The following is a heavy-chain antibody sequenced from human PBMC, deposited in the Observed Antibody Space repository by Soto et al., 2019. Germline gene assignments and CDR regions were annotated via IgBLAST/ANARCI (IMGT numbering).Heavy chain of an antibody. D-gene: IGHD3-9*01. J-gene: IGHJ4*02. CDR2: TYYRSKWYN. CDR1: GDSVSSNSAA. Sequence: SQTLSLTCAISGDSVSSNSAAWNWIRQCPSRGLEWLGRTYYRSKWYNDYAVSVKSRITINPDTSKNQFSLQLNSVTPEDTAVYYCARDSYYDILTGYYNPYYFDYWGQGTLVTVSS. CDR3: ARDSYYDILTGYYNPYYFDY. V-gene: IGHV6-1*01.